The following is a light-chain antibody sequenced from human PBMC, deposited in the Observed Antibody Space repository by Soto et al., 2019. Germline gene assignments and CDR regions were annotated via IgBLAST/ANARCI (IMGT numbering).Light chain of an antibody. Sequence: EIVMTQSPATLPVSPGERATLSCRASQSVSGNLAWYQQKPGQAPRFLIYGASTRATGIPARFSGSGSGTEFTLTISSLQSEDFAVYYCQQYDNWPLTFGGGTKVEIK. V-gene: IGKV3-15*01. J-gene: IGKJ4*01. CDR1: QSVSGN. CDR3: QQYDNWPLT. CDR2: GAS.